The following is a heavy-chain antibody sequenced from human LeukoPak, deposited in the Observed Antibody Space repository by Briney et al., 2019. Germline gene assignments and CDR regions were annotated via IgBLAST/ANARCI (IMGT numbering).Heavy chain of an antibody. Sequence: GRSLRLSCAASGFTFSSYAMHWVRQAPGKGQEWVAVISYDGSNKYYADSVKGRFTISRDNSKNTLYLQMNSLRAEDTAVYYCARAVIVVVSSWDHDAFDIWGQGTMVTVSS. V-gene: IGHV3-30-3*01. D-gene: IGHD3-22*01. CDR2: ISYDGSNK. CDR3: ARAVIVVVSSWDHDAFDI. J-gene: IGHJ3*02. CDR1: GFTFSSYA.